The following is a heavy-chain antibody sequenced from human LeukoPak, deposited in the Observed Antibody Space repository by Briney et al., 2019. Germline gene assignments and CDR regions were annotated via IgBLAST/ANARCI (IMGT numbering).Heavy chain of an antibody. D-gene: IGHD7-27*01. CDR2: IYSGGNT. CDR3: ARRPPSNWGLDY. CDR1: GFTVSSNY. J-gene: IGHJ4*02. Sequence: TGGSLRLSCAASGFTVSSNYMSWVRQAPGKGLEWVSIIYSGGNTYYADSVKGRFTISRDNSKNTLYLQMNSLRAEDTAVYYCARRPPSNWGLDYWGQGTLVTVSS. V-gene: IGHV3-53*01.